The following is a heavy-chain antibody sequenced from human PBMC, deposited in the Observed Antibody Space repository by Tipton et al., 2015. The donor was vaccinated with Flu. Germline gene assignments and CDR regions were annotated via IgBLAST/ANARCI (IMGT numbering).Heavy chain of an antibody. V-gene: IGHV3-66*02. J-gene: IGHJ3*02. CDR3: ATLGNSGTDGFDI. Sequence: GSLRLSCAASGFSVSSKYMGRVRQAPGKGLQWVSVIYIDGTTYVADSVNGQCTITRDNSKNTLYLQWNSLTTEDTAVYYCATLGNSGTDGFDIWGQGKMVTISS. D-gene: IGHD5-12*01. CDR2: IYIDGTT. CDR1: GFSVSSKY.